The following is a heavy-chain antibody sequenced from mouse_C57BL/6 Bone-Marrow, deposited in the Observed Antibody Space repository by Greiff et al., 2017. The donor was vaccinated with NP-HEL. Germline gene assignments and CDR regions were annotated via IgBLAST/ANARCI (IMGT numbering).Heavy chain of an antibody. CDR2: IYPGDGDT. CDR3: ARGRVTTVVATEYDMDY. V-gene: IGHV1-80*01. Sequence: VQLQQSGAELVKPGASVKISCKASGYAFSSYWMNWVKQRPGKGLEWIGQIYPGDGDTNYNGKFKGKATLTADKSSSTAYMQLSSLTSEDSAVYFCARGRVTTVVATEYDMDYWGQGTSVTVSS. D-gene: IGHD1-1*01. J-gene: IGHJ4*01. CDR1: GYAFSSYW.